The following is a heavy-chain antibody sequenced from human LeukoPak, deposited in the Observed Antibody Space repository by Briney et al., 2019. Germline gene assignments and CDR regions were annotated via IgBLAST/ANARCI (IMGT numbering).Heavy chain of an antibody. D-gene: IGHD6-19*01. CDR1: GFTFKTHA. CDR2: IDDSGVIR. V-gene: IGHV3-23*01. J-gene: IGHJ6*02. Sequence: GGSLRLSCAASGFTFKTHAMSWVRQAPGKGLEWVSRIDDSGVIRSYADSVKGRFTISRDNSKMTLTLQMNSLRAEDTAVYYCARESRASSSGWYYYYGVDVWGQGTTVTVSS. CDR3: ARESRASSSGWYYYYGVDV.